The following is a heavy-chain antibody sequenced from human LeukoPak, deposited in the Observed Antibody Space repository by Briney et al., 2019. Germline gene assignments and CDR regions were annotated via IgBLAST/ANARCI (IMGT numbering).Heavy chain of an antibody. CDR3: ARDRPDYGAERFAY. CDR1: GFTFSNYD. CDR2: IGTAGDT. D-gene: IGHD4-17*01. Sequence: GGSLRLSCAASGFTFSNYDMHWVRQATGKGLEWVSAIGTAGDTYYSDSVKGRFTISRENAKNSLYLQMNSLRAGDTAVYYCARDRPDYGAERFAYWGQGTLVTVSS. V-gene: IGHV3-13*01. J-gene: IGHJ4*02.